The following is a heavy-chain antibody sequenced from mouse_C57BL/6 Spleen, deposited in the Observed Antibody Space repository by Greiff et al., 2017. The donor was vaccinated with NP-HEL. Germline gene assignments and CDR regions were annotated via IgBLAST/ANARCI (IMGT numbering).Heavy chain of an antibody. Sequence: QVQLQQPGAELVKPGASVKMSCKASGYTFTSYWITWVKQRPGQGLEWIGDIYPGSGSTNYNEKVKSKATLTVDTSSSTAYMQLSSLTSEDSAVYYCARTLYYGSSHFDYWGQGTTLTVSS. J-gene: IGHJ2*01. CDR2: IYPGSGST. V-gene: IGHV1-55*01. D-gene: IGHD1-1*01. CDR3: ARTLYYGSSHFDY. CDR1: GYTFTSYW.